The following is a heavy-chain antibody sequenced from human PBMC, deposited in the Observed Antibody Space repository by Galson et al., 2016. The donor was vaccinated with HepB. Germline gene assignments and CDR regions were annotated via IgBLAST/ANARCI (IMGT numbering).Heavy chain of an antibody. CDR1: GFTFSSYA. J-gene: IGHJ4*02. D-gene: IGHD1-26*01. CDR3: AIWEWGLPPC. CDR2: LGDNGGYT. V-gene: IGHV3-23*01. Sequence: SLRLSCAVSGFTFSSYALAWVRQAPGRGLEWVSSLGDNGGYTKYANSVKGRFTISRDNSKNTLYLQMSSLRAEDTAVYYCAIWEWGLPPCWGQGTLVTVSS.